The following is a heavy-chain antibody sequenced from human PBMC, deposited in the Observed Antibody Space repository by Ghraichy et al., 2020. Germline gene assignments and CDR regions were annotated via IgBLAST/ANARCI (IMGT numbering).Heavy chain of an antibody. Sequence: ETLSLTCTVSGGSISTTSYHWGCVRQPPGKGLEWIGSIFYSGNTYYSPSLQSRVTISVDTSKNRFSLTLSSMTAADTAVYFCTREAAGAADYWGQGTLVTVSS. J-gene: IGHJ4*02. V-gene: IGHV4-39*02. CDR1: GGSISTTSYH. CDR3: TREAAGAADY. D-gene: IGHD6-25*01. CDR2: IFYSGNT.